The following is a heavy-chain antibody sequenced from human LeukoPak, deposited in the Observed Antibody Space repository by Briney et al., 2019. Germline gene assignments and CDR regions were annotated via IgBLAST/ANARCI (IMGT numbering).Heavy chain of an antibody. V-gene: IGHV1-2*02. J-gene: IGHJ6*02. CDR3: ARSAYYGANYYYGMGV. CDR1: GYTFTGYY. Sequence: ASAKVSCKASGYTFTGYYMHWVRQAPGQGLEWMGWINPNSGGTNYAQKFQGRVTMTRDTSISTAYMELSRLRSDDTAVYYCARSAYYGANYYYGMGVWGQGTTVTVSS. CDR2: INPNSGGT. D-gene: IGHD1-26*01.